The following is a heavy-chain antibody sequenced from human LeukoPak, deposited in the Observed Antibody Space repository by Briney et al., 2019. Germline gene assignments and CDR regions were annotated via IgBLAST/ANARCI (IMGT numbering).Heavy chain of an antibody. J-gene: IGHJ6*03. V-gene: IGHV1-69*06. CDR3: ARCAGIAAAGTRYYYMDV. CDR1: GGTFSSYA. CDR2: IIPIFGTA. D-gene: IGHD6-13*01. Sequence: SVKVSCKASGGTFSSYAISWVRQAPGQGLEWMGGIIPIFGTANYAQKFQGRVTITAGKSTSTAYMELSSLRSEDTAVYYCARCAGIAAAGTRYYYMDVWGKGTTVTVSS.